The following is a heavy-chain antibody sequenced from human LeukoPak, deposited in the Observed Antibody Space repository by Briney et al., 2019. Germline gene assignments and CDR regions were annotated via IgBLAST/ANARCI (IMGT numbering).Heavy chain of an antibody. J-gene: IGHJ4*02. CDR3: ARDLARHYYGSGSYDY. D-gene: IGHD3-10*01. V-gene: IGHV3-11*01. CDR2: ISGSGYTI. CDR1: GFTYSDYS. Sequence: GGSLRLSCAASGFTYSDYSLSWIRQAPGKGLEWLSYISGSGYTIYYAESVRGRFTISRDNAKNSLYLQMNSLRAEDTAVYYCARDLARHYYGSGSYDYWGQGTLVTVSS.